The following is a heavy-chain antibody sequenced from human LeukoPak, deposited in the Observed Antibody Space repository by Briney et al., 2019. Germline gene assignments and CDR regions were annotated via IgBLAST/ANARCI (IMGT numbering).Heavy chain of an antibody. CDR1: GFTFSDHY. V-gene: IGHV3-72*01. J-gene: IGHJ4*02. CDR3: ATHVHYDILTGYYDGLSG. CDR2: TRNKANSYTT. Sequence: GGSLRLSCAASGFTFSDHYMDWVRQAPGKGLEWVGRTRNKANSYTTEYAASVKGRFTISRDDSKNSLYLQMNSLKTEDTAVYYCATHVHYDILTGYYDGLSGWGQGTLVTVSS. D-gene: IGHD3-9*01.